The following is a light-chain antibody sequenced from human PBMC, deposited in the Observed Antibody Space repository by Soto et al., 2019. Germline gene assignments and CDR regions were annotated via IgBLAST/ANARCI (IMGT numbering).Light chain of an antibody. CDR1: SSDIGAYNY. CDR2: EVT. V-gene: IGLV2-14*01. J-gene: IGLJ3*02. CDR3: SSYASDITHV. Sequence: QSALTQPASVPGSPGQSITISCTGTSSDIGAYNYVSWYRQHPGEAPKLIIYEVTHRPSGISSRFSGSKSGNTASLTISGLQAEDEADYYCSSYASDITHVFGGGTKVTVL.